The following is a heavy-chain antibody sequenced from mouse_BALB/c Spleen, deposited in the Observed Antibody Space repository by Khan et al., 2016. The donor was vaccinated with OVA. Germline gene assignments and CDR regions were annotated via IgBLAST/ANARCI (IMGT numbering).Heavy chain of an antibody. Sequence: EVQLVESGGDLVKPGGSLKLSCSASGFTFSTYAMSWVRQTPEKRLEWVATISSGGDNIFYPDSVKGRFTISRDNANNTLYLQMSSLRSEVTAMYYCARHNYGPFAYWGQGTLVTVSA. CDR1: GFTFSTYA. CDR3: ARHNYGPFAY. CDR2: ISSGGDNI. J-gene: IGHJ3*01. V-gene: IGHV5-9-3*01. D-gene: IGHD1-1*01.